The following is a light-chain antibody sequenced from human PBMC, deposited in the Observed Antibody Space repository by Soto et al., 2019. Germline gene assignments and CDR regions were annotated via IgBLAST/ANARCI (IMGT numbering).Light chain of an antibody. CDR2: GAS. V-gene: IGKV3-20*01. CDR3: QQYGTSPRT. Sequence: EIVWTQSPGTLSLSPGESVTLSCRASQSVSSRCLAWYKQKPGQAPRLLIYGASSRATGIPDRVSGSGSGTEFTLTISRLEPEDFEVYYCQQYGTSPRTFGQGTKVDI. J-gene: IGKJ1*01. CDR1: QSVSSRC.